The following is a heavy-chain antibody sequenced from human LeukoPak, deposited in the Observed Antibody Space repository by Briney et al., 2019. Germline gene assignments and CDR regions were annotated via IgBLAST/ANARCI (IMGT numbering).Heavy chain of an antibody. CDR2: IIPIFGTA. CDR3: ASHDSSGSKHH. V-gene: IGHV1-69*05. Sequence: ASVTVSCKASGGTFSSYAISWVRQAPGQGLEWMGRIIPIFGTANYAHKFQGRVTITTDESTSTAYMELSSLRSEDTAVYYCASHDSSGSKHHWGQGTLVTVSS. CDR1: GGTFSSYA. D-gene: IGHD3-22*01. J-gene: IGHJ4*02.